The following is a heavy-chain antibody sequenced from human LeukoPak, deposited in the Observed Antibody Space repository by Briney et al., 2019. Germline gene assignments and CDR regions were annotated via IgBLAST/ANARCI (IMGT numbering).Heavy chain of an antibody. Sequence: GGSLRLSCAASGFPFDDYGMTWVRQAPGKGLEWVSGINWNGGSTGYADSVKGRFTIPRDNAKNSLYLQMNSLRAEDTALYYCASAGLAYGSGSYFVYWGQGTLVTVSS. J-gene: IGHJ4*02. CDR3: ASAGLAYGSGSYFVY. D-gene: IGHD3-10*01. CDR2: INWNGGST. V-gene: IGHV3-20*04. CDR1: GFPFDDYG.